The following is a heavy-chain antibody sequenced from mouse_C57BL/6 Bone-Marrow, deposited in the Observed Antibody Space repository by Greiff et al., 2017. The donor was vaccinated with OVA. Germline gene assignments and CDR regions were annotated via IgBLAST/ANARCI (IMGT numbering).Heavy chain of an antibody. D-gene: IGHD1-1*01. CDR1: GYTFTDYN. Sequence: EVQLQQSGPELVKPGASVKMSCKASGYTFTDYNMHWVKQSHGKSLEWIGYINPNNGGTSYNQKFKGKATLTVNKSSSTAYMELRSLTSEESAVYYCARDYGSSQRFAYWGQGTLVTVSA. CDR3: ARDYGSSQRFAY. V-gene: IGHV1-22*01. J-gene: IGHJ3*01. CDR2: INPNNGGT.